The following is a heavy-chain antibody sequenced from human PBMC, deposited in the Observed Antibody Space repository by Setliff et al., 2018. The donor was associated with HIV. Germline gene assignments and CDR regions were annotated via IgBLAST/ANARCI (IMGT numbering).Heavy chain of an antibody. Sequence: PSETLSLTCTVSGGSISSYYWSWIRQPPGKGLEWIGYIYYSGSTNYNPSLKSRVTISVDTSKNQFSLKLSSVTAADTAVYYCARGVTGYNDAFDIWGQGTMGTVSS. V-gene: IGHV4-59*01. CDR2: IYYSGST. CDR1: GGSISSYY. J-gene: IGHJ3*02. CDR3: ARGVTGYNDAFDI. D-gene: IGHD3-9*01.